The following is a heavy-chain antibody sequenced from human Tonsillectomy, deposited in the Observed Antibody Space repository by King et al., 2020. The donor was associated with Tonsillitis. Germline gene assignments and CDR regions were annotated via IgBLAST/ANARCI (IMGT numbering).Heavy chain of an antibody. CDR2: ISYDGSNK. J-gene: IGHJ3*02. CDR1: GFTFSTYA. V-gene: IGHV3-30*04. D-gene: IGHD3-9*01. Sequence: LQLVQSGGGVVQPGRSLRLSCAASGFTFSTYAMHWVRQAPGKGLEWVAVISYDGSNKYYADSVKGRFTISRDNSKNTLYLQMNSLGDEDTAVYYFARTGPSEKNKMYYDILTYYPHGAFDIWGQGTMVTVSS. CDR3: ARTGPSEKNKMYYDILTYYPHGAFDI.